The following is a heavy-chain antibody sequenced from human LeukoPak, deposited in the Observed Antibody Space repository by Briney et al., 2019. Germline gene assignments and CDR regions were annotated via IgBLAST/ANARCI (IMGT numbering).Heavy chain of an antibody. CDR3: ARYCSGGSCYNFDY. Sequence: SETLSLTCAVSGGSVSSSNWWGWVRPPPGKGLEWIGEIYHSGSTNYNPSLKRRVTISGDKNKNQFYLKLSSVTAADTAVYYCARYCSGGSCYNFDYWGQGTLVTVSS. CDR2: IYHSGST. J-gene: IGHJ4*02. V-gene: IGHV4-4*02. CDR1: GGSVSSSNW. D-gene: IGHD2-15*01.